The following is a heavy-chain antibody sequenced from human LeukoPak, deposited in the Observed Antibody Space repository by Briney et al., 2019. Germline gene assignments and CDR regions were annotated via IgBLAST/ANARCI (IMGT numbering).Heavy chain of an antibody. J-gene: IGHJ6*03. CDR2: VSPSGSS. CDR3: ARGRQDVNMILVVMAGVSYYLDV. D-gene: IGHD3-22*01. V-gene: IGHV4-39*07. Sequence: SETLSLTCTVSGGSISSSSYYWTWIRQTPGKGLEWIGEVSPSGSSNYNPSLKSRVTISVDTSKNQFSLKLRSVTAADTAVYYCARGRQDVNMILVVMAGVSYYLDVWSKGTTVTVS. CDR1: GGSISSSSYY.